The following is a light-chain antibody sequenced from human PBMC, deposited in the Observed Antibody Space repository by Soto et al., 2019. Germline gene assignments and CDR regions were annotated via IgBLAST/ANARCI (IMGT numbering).Light chain of an antibody. V-gene: IGLV2-14*03. CDR1: SSDVGGYNY. J-gene: IGLJ2*01. CDR2: DVS. Sequence: QSALTQPASVSGSPGQSITISCTGTSSDVGGYNYVSWYQQHPGKAPKLMIFDVSNRPSGVSNRFSGSKSVNTASLTISGIQAEDEADYYCSSYTSSSPVVFGGGTKLTVL. CDR3: SSYTSSSPVV.